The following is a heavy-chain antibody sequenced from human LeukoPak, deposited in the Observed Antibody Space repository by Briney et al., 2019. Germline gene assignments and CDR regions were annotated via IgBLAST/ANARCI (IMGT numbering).Heavy chain of an antibody. V-gene: IGHV1-18*01. CDR3: ARSLGSGSYYLLYYYYYYMDV. Sequence: AASVKVSCKASGYTFTSYGISWVRQAPGQGLEWMGWISAYNGNTNYAQRLQGRVTMTTDTSASTAYMELSSLRSEDTAVYYCARSLGSGSYYLLYYYYYYMDVWGKGTTVTVSS. D-gene: IGHD3-10*01. CDR2: ISAYNGNT. J-gene: IGHJ6*03. CDR1: GYTFTSYG.